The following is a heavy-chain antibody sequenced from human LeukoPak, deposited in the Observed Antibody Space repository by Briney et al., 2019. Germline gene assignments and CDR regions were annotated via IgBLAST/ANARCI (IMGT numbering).Heavy chain of an antibody. CDR3: ARGGADYFYDSSGYYDLYGLDV. V-gene: IGHV3-30*03. CDR1: GFAFSDYF. CDR2: ISYDDSNK. Sequence: GGSLRLSCAASGFAFSDYFMSWVRQAPGKGLEWVTVISYDDSNKYYADSVKGRFTISRDNTKNTLYLQMNSLRAEDTAVYYCARGGADYFYDSSGYYDLYGLDVWGQGTTVTVSS. D-gene: IGHD3-22*01. J-gene: IGHJ6*02.